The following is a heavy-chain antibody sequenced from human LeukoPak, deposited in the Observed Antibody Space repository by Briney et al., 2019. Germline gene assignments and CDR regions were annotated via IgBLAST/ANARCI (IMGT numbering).Heavy chain of an antibody. Sequence: SLSLSCAASGFTFDDYAMHWVRQAPGKGLEWVSGISWNSGSIGYADSVKGRFTISRDNAKNSLYLQMNSLRAEDMALYYCAKARCSSTSCYFDYWGQGTLVTVSS. CDR1: GFTFDDYA. CDR2: ISWNSGSI. V-gene: IGHV3-9*03. CDR3: AKARCSSTSCYFDY. D-gene: IGHD2-2*01. J-gene: IGHJ4*02.